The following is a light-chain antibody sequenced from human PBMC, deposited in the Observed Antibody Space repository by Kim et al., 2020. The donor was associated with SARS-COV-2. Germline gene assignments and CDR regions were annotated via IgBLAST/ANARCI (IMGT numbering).Light chain of an antibody. CDR2: SNA. CDR3: AAWDDSLDGPS. V-gene: IGLV1-44*01. Sequence: GQTVTISCSGITSNIGSDTVNWYQQFPGTAPKLLIFSNAQRPSGVPDRFSGSKSGTSASLAISGLQSEDEADYYCAAWDDSLDGPSFGGGTQLTVL. J-gene: IGLJ2*01. CDR1: TSNIGSDT.